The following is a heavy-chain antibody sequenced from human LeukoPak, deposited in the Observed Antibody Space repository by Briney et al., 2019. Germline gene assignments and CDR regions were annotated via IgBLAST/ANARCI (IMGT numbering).Heavy chain of an antibody. CDR1: GGSISSSSYY. CDR3: ARAIYGSGSYSPHFDY. D-gene: IGHD3-10*01. V-gene: IGHV4-39*07. CDR2: IYYSGST. Sequence: SETLSLTCTVSGGSISSSSYYWGWIRQPPGKGLEWIGSIYYSGSTYYNPSLKGRVTISVDTSKNQFSLKLSSVTAADTAVYYCARAIYGSGSYSPHFDYWGQGTLVTVSS. J-gene: IGHJ4*02.